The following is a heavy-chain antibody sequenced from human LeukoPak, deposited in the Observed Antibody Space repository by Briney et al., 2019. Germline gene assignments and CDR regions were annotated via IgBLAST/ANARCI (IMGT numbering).Heavy chain of an antibody. CDR3: AKVALYCSSTSCYDIGAMDV. Sequence: GRSLRLSCAASGFTFSSYGMHWVRQAPGKGLEWVAVISYDGSNKYYADSVKGRFTISRDNSKNTLYLQMNSPRAEDTAVYYCAKVALYCSSTSCYDIGAMDVWGQGTTVTVSS. D-gene: IGHD2-2*01. J-gene: IGHJ6*02. CDR1: GFTFSSYG. V-gene: IGHV3-30*18. CDR2: ISYDGSNK.